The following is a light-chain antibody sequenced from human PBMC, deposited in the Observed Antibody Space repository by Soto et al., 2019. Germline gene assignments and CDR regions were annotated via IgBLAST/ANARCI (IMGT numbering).Light chain of an antibody. CDR3: QQYNSYSWT. CDR1: QSISRL. CDR2: DAS. J-gene: IGKJ1*01. Sequence: DIQMTQSPSTLSGTVGDRVTITCRASQSISRLLAWYQQKPGKAPKLLIYDASSLVSGVPSRFSGSGSGTEFTLTISSLQPDDFATYYCQQYNSYSWTFGQGTKVDIK. V-gene: IGKV1-5*01.